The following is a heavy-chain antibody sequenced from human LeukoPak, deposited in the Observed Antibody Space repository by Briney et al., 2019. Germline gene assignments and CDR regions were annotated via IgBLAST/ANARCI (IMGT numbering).Heavy chain of an antibody. Sequence: SETLSLTCTVSGGSITTRNYNWGWIRQPPGKGLEWIGSIYYSGTTYYNPSLKSRVTMSVDTSKNQFSLKLASVTVADTAVYYCYAQGFWGQGTLVTVSS. CDR2: IYYSGTT. V-gene: IGHV4-39*01. CDR3: YAQGF. J-gene: IGHJ4*02. CDR1: GGSITTRNYN.